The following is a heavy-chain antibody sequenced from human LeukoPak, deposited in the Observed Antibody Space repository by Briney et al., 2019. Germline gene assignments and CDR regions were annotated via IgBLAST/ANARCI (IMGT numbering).Heavy chain of an antibody. CDR3: ARGSWGLPDY. V-gene: IGHV4-39*07. Sequence: SKTLSLTCTVSGGSISGSSYYWGWFRQPPGKRPEWIGSIWHSVSAYYNPSLWSRVTISVDTSKNQFSLRLSSVTAADTAVYYCARGSWGLPDYWGQGTLVTVSS. CDR2: IWHSVSA. D-gene: IGHD1-26*01. CDR1: GGSISGSSYY. J-gene: IGHJ4*02.